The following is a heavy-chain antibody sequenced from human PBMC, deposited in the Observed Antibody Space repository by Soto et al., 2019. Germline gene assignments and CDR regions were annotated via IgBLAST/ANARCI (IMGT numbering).Heavy chain of an antibody. V-gene: IGHV4-59*01. J-gene: IGHJ3*02. CDR1: GGSISSYY. CDR3: ARHSPSRVTMVRGVSPRAFDI. D-gene: IGHD3-10*01. CDR2: VYYSGST. Sequence: SETLSLTCTVSGGSISSYYWSWIRQPPGKGLEWIGYVYYSGSTNYNPSLKSRVTISVDTSKNQFSLKLSSVTAADTAVYYCARHSPSRVTMVRGVSPRAFDIWGQGTMVTVSS.